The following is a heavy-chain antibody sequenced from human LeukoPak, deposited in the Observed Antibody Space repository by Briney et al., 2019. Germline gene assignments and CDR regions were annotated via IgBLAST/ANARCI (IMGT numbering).Heavy chain of an antibody. J-gene: IGHJ4*02. D-gene: IGHD2-2*01. V-gene: IGHV4-39*01. CDR3: ARPAGYCSTASCYEYFDY. CDR1: GGSIRSSSSY. CDR2: INYSGSP. Sequence: SETLSLTCTVSGGSIRSSSSYWGWIRQPPGKGLEWIGSINYSGSPNYNPSLKSRVTISVDTSKGQFSLKLTSVTAADTAVYYCARPAGYCSTASCYEYFDYWGQGTLVTVSS.